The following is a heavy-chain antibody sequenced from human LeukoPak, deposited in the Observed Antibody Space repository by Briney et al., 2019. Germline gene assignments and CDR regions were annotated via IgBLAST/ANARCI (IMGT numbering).Heavy chain of an antibody. CDR2: ISGYGSST. V-gene: IGHV3-23*01. J-gene: IGHJ4*02. CDR3: AKDQTTRLSSSWYLYFDL. CDR1: GFTFSSYA. D-gene: IGHD6-13*01. Sequence: GGSLRLSCAASGFTFSSYAMSWVRQAPGKGLEWVSTISGYGSSTYYSDSVKGRFTISRDNSKNTLYLQMNSLRAEDTALYYCAKDQTTRLSSSWYLYFDLWGQGTLVTVSS.